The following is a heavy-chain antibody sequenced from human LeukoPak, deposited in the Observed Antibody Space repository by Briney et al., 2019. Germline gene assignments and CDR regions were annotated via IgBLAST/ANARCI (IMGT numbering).Heavy chain of an antibody. CDR2: INAGNGNT. V-gene: IGHV1-3*01. D-gene: IGHD3-10*01. CDR3: VRELITMVRGVAFDI. CDR1: GYTFTSYA. J-gene: IGHJ3*02. Sequence: GASVKVSCKASGYTFTSYAMHWVRQAPGQRLEWMGWINAGNGNTKYSQKFQGRVTITRDTSASTAYMELSSLRSEDTAVYYCVRELITMVRGVAFDIWGQGTMVTVSS.